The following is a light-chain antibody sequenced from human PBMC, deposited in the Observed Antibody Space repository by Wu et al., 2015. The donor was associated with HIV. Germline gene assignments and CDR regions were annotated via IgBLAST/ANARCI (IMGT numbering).Light chain of an antibody. Sequence: PRDSPRLLIXGTXNRPTGIPDRFSGSGSGTDFTLTISSLQPEDSATYYCQQGNNFPFTFGPGTKVDIK. V-gene: IGKV1-12*01. J-gene: IGKJ3*01. CDR3: QQGNNFPFT. CDR2: GTX.